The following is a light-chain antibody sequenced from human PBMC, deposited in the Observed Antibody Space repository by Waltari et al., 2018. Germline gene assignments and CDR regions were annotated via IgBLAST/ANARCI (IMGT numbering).Light chain of an antibody. CDR3: HQYGTSPPYT. J-gene: IGKJ2*01. CDR2: GAS. Sequence: EIVLTQSPGTLSLSPGETATLSCRASQSFGSTYLAWYQQRPGQAPRLLIYGASRRATGAPDRFSGSGSGTDFTLTISRLEPEDFAVYYCHQYGTSPPYTFGQGTKLEIK. V-gene: IGKV3-20*01. CDR1: QSFGSTY.